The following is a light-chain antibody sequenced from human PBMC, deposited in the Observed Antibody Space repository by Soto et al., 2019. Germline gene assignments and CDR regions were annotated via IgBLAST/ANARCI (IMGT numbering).Light chain of an antibody. CDR2: NTN. Sequence: QTVVTQEPSFSVSPGGTVTLTCGLTSGSVSTRNYPSWYQQIPGQAPRTLIYNTNTRSSGVPDRFSGSILGNKAALTITGAQAADESDYYCALYVGSGIHWVFGGGTKLTVL. V-gene: IGLV8-61*01. J-gene: IGLJ3*02. CDR1: SGSVSTRNY. CDR3: ALYVGSGIHWV.